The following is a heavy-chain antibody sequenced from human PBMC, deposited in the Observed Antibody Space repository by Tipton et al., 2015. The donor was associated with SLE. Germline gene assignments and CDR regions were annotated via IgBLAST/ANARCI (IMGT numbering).Heavy chain of an antibody. CDR3: VRELDTFDI. CDR2: IFTSGSP. V-gene: IGHV4-61*02. J-gene: IGHJ3*02. Sequence: TLSLTCSVSGVSISSASYYWNWIRQPAGKGPEWIGRIFTSGSPDYNPSLKSRVTISLDTSKNQFSLRLSSVTAADTAMYFCVRELDTFDIWSQGTMVTVS. CDR1: GVSISSASYY.